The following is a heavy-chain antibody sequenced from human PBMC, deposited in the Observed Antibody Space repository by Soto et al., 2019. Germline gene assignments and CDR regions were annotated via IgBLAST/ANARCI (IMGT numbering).Heavy chain of an antibody. V-gene: IGHV1-18*01. CDR2: ISAYNGNT. D-gene: IGHD1-26*01. CDR1: GYTFTSYG. Sequence: DSVKGSCKASGYTFTSYGISWVRQAPGQGHEWMGSISAYNGNTNSAQKPQGRVTMTTDTSTSAGYMEMRSLTSDDTDVYYCARALKASGVGATNCFLPWGQRALVTVSS. J-gene: IGHJ5*02. CDR3: ARALKASGVGATNCFLP.